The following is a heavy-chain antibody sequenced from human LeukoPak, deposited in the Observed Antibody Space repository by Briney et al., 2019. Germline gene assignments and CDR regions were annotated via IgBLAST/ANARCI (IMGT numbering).Heavy chain of an antibody. CDR2: IYYTGGT. J-gene: IGHJ4*02. Sequence: SETLSLTCTVSGGSISSDYWSWIRQPPGKRLEWIGYIYYTGGTNYNPSLKSRVTMSVDTSKNQFSLKLSSVTAADTAVYYCARERVSGIDYWGQGTLVTVSS. CDR1: GGSISSDY. CDR3: ARERVSGIDY. D-gene: IGHD1-20*01. V-gene: IGHV4-59*01.